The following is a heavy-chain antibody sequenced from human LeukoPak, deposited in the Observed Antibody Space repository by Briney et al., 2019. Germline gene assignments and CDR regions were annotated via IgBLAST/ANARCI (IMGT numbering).Heavy chain of an antibody. CDR2: ISNYNGNT. CDR1: GYTFINYG. CDR3: ARDFNYDFRGGDAFDL. J-gene: IGHJ3*01. D-gene: IGHD3-3*01. Sequence: ASVKVSCKAFGYTFINYGISWLRQAPGQGLEWMGWISNYNGNTNSAQKLQGRVTLNTDTSTSTAYMELRSLRSDDTAVYYCARDFNYDFRGGDAFDLWGQGTVITVSS. V-gene: IGHV1-18*01.